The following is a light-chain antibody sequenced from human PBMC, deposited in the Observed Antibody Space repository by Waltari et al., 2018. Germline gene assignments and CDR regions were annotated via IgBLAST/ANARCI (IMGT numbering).Light chain of an antibody. V-gene: IGLV2-23*02. Sequence: QSALTQPASVSGSPGQSISISCIGTSSDIGTFNLVSWYLQYPGTAPKLLIYDVSQRPSEVSNRFSGSKSGNTASLTISGLQAEDEAIYYCCSYAGSRTWVFGGGAKLTVL. J-gene: IGLJ3*02. CDR2: DVS. CDR3: CSYAGSRTWV. CDR1: SSDIGTFNL.